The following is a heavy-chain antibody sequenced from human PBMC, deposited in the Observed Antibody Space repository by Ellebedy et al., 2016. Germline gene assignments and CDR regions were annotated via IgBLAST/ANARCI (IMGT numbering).Heavy chain of an antibody. CDR1: GFTFSSYW. Sequence: GESLKISXAASGFTFSSYWMSWVRQAPGKGLEWVANIKQDGSEKYYVDSVKGRFTISRDNAKNSLYLQMNSLRAEDTAVYYCARVPPVRYYYYGMDVWGQGTTVTVSS. J-gene: IGHJ6*02. CDR3: ARVPPVRYYYYGMDV. CDR2: IKQDGSEK. V-gene: IGHV3-7*03.